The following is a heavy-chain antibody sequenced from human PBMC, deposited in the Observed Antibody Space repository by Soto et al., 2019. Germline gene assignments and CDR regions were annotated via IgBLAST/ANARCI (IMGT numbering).Heavy chain of an antibody. V-gene: IGHV1-69*02. CDR3: ARSLTGYYFFDY. CDR1: GGTFSSYT. J-gene: IGHJ4*02. CDR2: IIPIHGIA. Sequence: QVQLVQSGAEVKKPGSSVKVSCKASGGTFSSYTISWVRQAPGQGLEWMGRIIPIHGIANYAQKFQGRVTITADKSTRTAYMELSSLRSEDTAVYYCARSLTGYYFFDYWGQGTLVTVSS. D-gene: IGHD3-9*01.